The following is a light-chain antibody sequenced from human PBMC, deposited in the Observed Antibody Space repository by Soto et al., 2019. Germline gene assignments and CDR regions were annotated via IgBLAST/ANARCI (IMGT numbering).Light chain of an antibody. Sequence: QSALTQPASVSGSPGQSITISCTGTSSDIGSYYRVSWYQWHPGKAPKHIIYEDYKRHSQIHNRVSGAKSGNTAPLTISGLQAEDEADYYYCAYAGSNSFEVFGGGTKLTVL. CDR1: SSDIGSYYR. CDR2: EDY. J-gene: IGLJ2*01. CDR3: CAYAGSNSFEV. V-gene: IGLV2-23*01.